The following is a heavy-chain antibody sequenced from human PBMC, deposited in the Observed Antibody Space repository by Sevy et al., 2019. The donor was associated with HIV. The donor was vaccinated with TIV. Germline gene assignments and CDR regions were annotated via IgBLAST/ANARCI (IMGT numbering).Heavy chain of an antibody. V-gene: IGHV3-33*01. J-gene: IGHJ4*02. D-gene: IGHD4-17*01. CDR2: IWFDGSNT. CDR3: AGGLEFYDYGDYGPAFMPDY. Sequence: GGSLRLSCAASGFTFSTYGMHWVRQAPGKGLEWVAVIWFDGSNTYYADSVKGRFTISRDIAKNTLHLQMNSLRAEDTAVYYWAGGLEFYDYGDYGPAFMPDYWGQGTLVTVSS. CDR1: GFTFSTYG.